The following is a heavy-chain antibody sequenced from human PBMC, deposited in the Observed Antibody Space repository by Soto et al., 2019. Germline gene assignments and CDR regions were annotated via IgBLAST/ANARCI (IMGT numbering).Heavy chain of an antibody. J-gene: IGHJ6*03. V-gene: IGHV3-23*01. Sequence: EVQLLESGGGLVQPGGSLRLSCAASGFTFSSYAMSWVRQAPGKGLEWVSAISGSGGSTYYADSVKGRFTISRDNSKNTLYLQMNSLRAEDTAVYYCAKDFVMNGDYGDYGDYYYYYMDVWGKGTTVTVSS. CDR3: AKDFVMNGDYGDYGDYYYYYMDV. CDR1: GFTFSSYA. CDR2: ISGSGGST. D-gene: IGHD4-17*01.